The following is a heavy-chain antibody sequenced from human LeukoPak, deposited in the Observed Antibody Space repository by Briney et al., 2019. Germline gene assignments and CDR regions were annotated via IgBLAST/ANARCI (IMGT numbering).Heavy chain of an antibody. V-gene: IGHV4-59*01. CDR3: ARYSSSSGWFDP. CDR2: IYYSGST. CDR1: GGSISSYY. D-gene: IGHD6-6*01. Sequence: PSETLSLTCTVSGGSISSYYWSWIRQPPGKGLEWIGYIYYSGSTNYNPSLKSRVTISGDTSKNQISLKLCSVTAADTAVYYCARYSSSSGWFDPWGQGTLVTVSS. J-gene: IGHJ5*02.